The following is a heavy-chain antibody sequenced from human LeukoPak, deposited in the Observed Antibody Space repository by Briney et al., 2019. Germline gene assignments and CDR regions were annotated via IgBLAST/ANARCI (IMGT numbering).Heavy chain of an antibody. J-gene: IGHJ3*02. Sequence: GGSLRLSGAASGFTFSSYAMHWVRQAPGKGLGWVSSIISSSTYIYYADSVKGRFTVSRDNAKNSLYLQMNSLRAEDTAVYYCARGRWYCSGGSCFTDAFDIWGQGTMVAVSS. CDR1: GFTFSSYA. V-gene: IGHV3-21*01. D-gene: IGHD2-15*01. CDR3: ARGRWYCSGGSCFTDAFDI. CDR2: IISSSTYI.